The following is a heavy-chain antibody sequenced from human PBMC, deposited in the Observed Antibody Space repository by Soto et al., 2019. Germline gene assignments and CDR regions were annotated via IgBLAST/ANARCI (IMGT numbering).Heavy chain of an antibody. CDR3: AKENCVWGSYHIDY. CDR1: GFTFSSYG. V-gene: IGHV3-30*18. J-gene: IGHJ4*02. Sequence: QVQLVESGGGVVQPGRSLRLSCAASGFTFSSYGMHWVRQAPGKGLEWVAVISYDGSNKYYADSVKGRFTISRDNSKNTLYLQMNSLRTEDTAVYYCAKENCVWGSYHIDYWGQGTLVTVSS. CDR2: ISYDGSNK. D-gene: IGHD3-16*02.